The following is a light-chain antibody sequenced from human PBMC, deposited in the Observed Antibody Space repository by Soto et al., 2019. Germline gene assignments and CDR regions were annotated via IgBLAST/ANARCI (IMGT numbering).Light chain of an antibody. J-gene: IGKJ5*01. CDR3: QQYNNWPPIT. CDR1: QSINSN. Sequence: IVMTQSPATLSVSPGERATLSCRASQSINSNLAWYQQKPGQAPRLLRFRASIRATGIPDRFSGSGSGTEFTLTISSLQSEDFAVYYCQQYNNWPPITFGQGTRLEI. CDR2: RAS. V-gene: IGKV3D-15*01.